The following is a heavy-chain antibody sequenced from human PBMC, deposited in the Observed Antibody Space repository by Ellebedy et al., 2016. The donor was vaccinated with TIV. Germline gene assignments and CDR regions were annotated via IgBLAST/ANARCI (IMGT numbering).Heavy chain of an antibody. Sequence: SETLSLTXAVYGESFSGYYWSWIRQPPGKGLEWIGEVNHSGSANYNPSLKSRVTMSVDTSKNQISLKLTSVTAADTAVYYCARGWYSGYDSRSVDYWGQGTLVTVSS. D-gene: IGHD5-12*01. CDR2: VNHSGSA. V-gene: IGHV4-34*01. CDR1: GESFSGYY. CDR3: ARGWYSGYDSRSVDY. J-gene: IGHJ4*02.